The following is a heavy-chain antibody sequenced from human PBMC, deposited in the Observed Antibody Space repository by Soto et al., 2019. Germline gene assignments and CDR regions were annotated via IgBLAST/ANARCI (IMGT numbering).Heavy chain of an antibody. Sequence: QVQLHQSGPGLVKPSQTLSLTCAISGDSVSRTSVAWDWIRQSPSRGLEWLGRTYYRSKWNSDYAVSVRGRITINPDTSKSQFSLQLNSVTTEATAVYYCVRGQFSAFDCWGQGTLVTVSS. V-gene: IGHV6-1*01. J-gene: IGHJ4*02. CDR3: VRGQFSAFDC. CDR2: TYYRSKWNS. CDR1: GDSVSRTSVA.